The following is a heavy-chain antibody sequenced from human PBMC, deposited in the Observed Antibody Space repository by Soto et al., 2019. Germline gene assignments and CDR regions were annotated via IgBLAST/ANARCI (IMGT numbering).Heavy chain of an antibody. J-gene: IGHJ6*02. CDR1: GGSISSSSYF. D-gene: IGHD3-16*01. CDR2: IYYSGST. Sequence: SETLSLTCSVSGGSISSSSYFWGWIRQPPGKGLEWIGSIYYSGSTYYNPSLKSRVTISVDTSKNQFSLKLSSVTAADTAVYYCATRGEFIYYGMDVWGQGTTVTVSS. CDR3: ATRGEFIYYGMDV. V-gene: IGHV4-39*01.